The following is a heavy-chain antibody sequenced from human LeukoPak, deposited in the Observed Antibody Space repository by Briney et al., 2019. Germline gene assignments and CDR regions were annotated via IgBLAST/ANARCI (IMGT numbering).Heavy chain of an antibody. Sequence: GGSLRLSCAASGFTFSDYYMSWIRQAPGKGLAWVSYISSSGSTIYYADSVKGRFTISRDNAKNSLYLQMNSLRAEDTAVYYCARALLRFLEWSPGDYWGQGTLVTVSS. V-gene: IGHV3-11*01. CDR2: ISSSGSTI. CDR3: ARALLRFLEWSPGDY. J-gene: IGHJ4*02. D-gene: IGHD3-3*01. CDR1: GFTFSDYY.